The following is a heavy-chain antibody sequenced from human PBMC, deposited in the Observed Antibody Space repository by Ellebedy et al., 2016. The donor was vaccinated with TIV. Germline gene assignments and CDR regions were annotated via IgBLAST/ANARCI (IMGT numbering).Heavy chain of an antibody. D-gene: IGHD3-22*01. CDR3: ARLTYYYDSSGYSLPNWFDP. Sequence: MPSETLSLTCTVSGYSISSGYYWGWIRQPPGKGLEWIGSIYHSGSTYYNPSLKSRVTISVDTSKNQFSLKLSSVTAADTAVYYCARLTYYYDSSGYSLPNWFDPWGQGTLVTVSS. V-gene: IGHV4-38-2*02. CDR1: GYSISSGYY. CDR2: IYHSGST. J-gene: IGHJ5*02.